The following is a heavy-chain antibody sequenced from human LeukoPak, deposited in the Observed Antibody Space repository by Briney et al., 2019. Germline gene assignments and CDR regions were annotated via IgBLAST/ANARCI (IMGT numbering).Heavy chain of an antibody. CDR1: GFTFSSYS. Sequence: PGGSLRLSCAASGFTFSSYSMNWVRQAPGKGLEWVSSISSSSSYIYYADSVKGRFTISRDNAKNSLYLQMNSLRAEDTAVYYCARGLGYCSSTSCYAGWGQGTLVTVSS. CDR2: ISSSSSYI. D-gene: IGHD2-2*01. CDR3: ARGLGYCSSTSCYAG. V-gene: IGHV3-21*01. J-gene: IGHJ4*02.